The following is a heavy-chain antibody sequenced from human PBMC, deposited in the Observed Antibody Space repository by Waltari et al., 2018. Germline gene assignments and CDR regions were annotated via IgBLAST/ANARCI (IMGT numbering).Heavy chain of an antibody. CDR2: ISSTSTYT. V-gene: IGHV3-21*01. CDR3: ARGGWGFSLDY. Sequence: EVQLVESGGGLVKPGGSVRLSCAASGLSFSSYSMNWVRQAPGKGLEWVSSISSTSTYTHYADSVKGRFTISRDNAKNSLYLQMNSLRGDDTAVYYCARGGWGFSLDYWGQGTLVTFSS. CDR1: GLSFSSYS. J-gene: IGHJ4*02. D-gene: IGHD7-27*01.